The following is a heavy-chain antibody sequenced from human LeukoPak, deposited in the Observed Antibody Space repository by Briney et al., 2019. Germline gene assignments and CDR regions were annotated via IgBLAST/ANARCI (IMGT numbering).Heavy chain of an antibody. CDR2: IKQEGGEI. Sequence: GGSLRLSCAPSGLTFDKYWMNSVRQAPGEGMEWVANIKQEGGEIHYLDPVRGRFPISRDNAKSSLYLQLTSLRAEDTAVYFCARDGRGVNSQYNYFDFRGQGTLVTVSS. V-gene: IGHV3-7*01. CDR3: ARDGRGVNSQYNYFDF. D-gene: IGHD1-26*01. CDR1: GLTFDKYW. J-gene: IGHJ4*02.